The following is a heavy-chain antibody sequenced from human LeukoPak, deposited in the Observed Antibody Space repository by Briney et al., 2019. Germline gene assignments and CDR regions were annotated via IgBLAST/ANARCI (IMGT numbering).Heavy chain of an antibody. D-gene: IGHD3-22*01. Sequence: SETLSLTCAVSGGSIIGSYWIWIRQSPAQGLQFIGYIYNTLDVNYNPSLKSRVTISIDMSTNQFSLRLNSVTAADTAIYYCARSRYYDTTGYNPTYYFDSWGQGALVTVSS. CDR2: IYNTLDV. CDR1: GGSIIGSY. J-gene: IGHJ4*02. CDR3: ARSRYYDTTGYNPTYYFDS. V-gene: IGHV4-59*01.